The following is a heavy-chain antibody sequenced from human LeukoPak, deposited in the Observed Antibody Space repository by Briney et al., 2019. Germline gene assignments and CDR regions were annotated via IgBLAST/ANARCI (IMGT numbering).Heavy chain of an antibody. J-gene: IGHJ6*02. CDR3: ASSSSWFLPALYGMDV. CDR1: GYTFTSYY. Sequence: ASVKVSCKASGYTFTSYYMHWVRQAPGQGLEWMGIINPSGGSTSYAQKFQGRVTMTRDTSTSTVYMELSSLRSEDTAVYYCASSSSWFLPALYGMDVWGQGTTVTVSS. D-gene: IGHD6-13*01. V-gene: IGHV1-46*01. CDR2: INPSGGST.